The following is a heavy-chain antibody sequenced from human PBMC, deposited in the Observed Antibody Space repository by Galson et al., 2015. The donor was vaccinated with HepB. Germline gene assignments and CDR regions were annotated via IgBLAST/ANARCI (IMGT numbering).Heavy chain of an antibody. Sequence: SLRLSCAASGFTFSSYWMSWVRQAPGKGLEWVANIKQDGSEKYYVDSVKGRFTISRDNAKNSLYLQMNSLRAEDTAVYYCARLNYYDSSGYWNYYYYYGMDVWGQGTTVTVSS. J-gene: IGHJ6*02. CDR3: ARLNYYDSSGYWNYYYYYGMDV. CDR2: IKQDGSEK. D-gene: IGHD3-22*01. V-gene: IGHV3-7*05. CDR1: GFTFSSYW.